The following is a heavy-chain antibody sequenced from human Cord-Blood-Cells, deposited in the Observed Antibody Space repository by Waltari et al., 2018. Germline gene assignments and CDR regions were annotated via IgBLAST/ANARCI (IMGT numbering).Heavy chain of an antibody. J-gene: IGHJ3*02. V-gene: IGHV4-38-2*02. CDR3: ARGGNYDFWSGYHDAFDI. CDR2: IYQSGST. Sequence: QVQLQESGPGLVKPSETLSLTCTVSGYSISSGYYWGWIRQPPGKGLEWIGSIYQSGSTYYNPSLKSRVTISVDTSKNQFSPKLSSVTAADTAVYYCARGGNYDFWSGYHDAFDIWGQGTMVTVSS. CDR1: GYSISSGYY. D-gene: IGHD3-3*01.